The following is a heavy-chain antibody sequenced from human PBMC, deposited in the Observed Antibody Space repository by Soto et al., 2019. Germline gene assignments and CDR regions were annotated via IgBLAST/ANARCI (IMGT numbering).Heavy chain of an antibody. CDR3: ARDPGIAVATFDP. D-gene: IGHD6-19*01. V-gene: IGHV3-21*01. Sequence: GGSLSLSCAASGFTFSSYSMNWVRHAPGKGLEWVSSISSSSIYIYYADSVKGRFTISRDNAKNSLYLQMNSLRAEDTAVYYCARDPGIAVATFDPWGQGTLVTVSS. CDR1: GFTFSSYS. J-gene: IGHJ5*02. CDR2: ISSSSIYI.